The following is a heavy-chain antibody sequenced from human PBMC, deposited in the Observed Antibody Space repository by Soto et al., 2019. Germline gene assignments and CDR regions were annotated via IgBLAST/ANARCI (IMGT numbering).Heavy chain of an antibody. CDR1: GGSISSGGYY. D-gene: IGHD6-25*01. V-gene: IGHV4-31*03. J-gene: IGHJ4*02. Sequence: SCETLSLTGTFSGGSISSGGYYWSWVRQHPGKGLEWIGYIYYSGSTYYNPSLKSRVTISVDTSKNQFSLKLSSVTAADTAVYYCASFPPAYYFDYWGQGTLVTVS. CDR3: ASFPPAYYFDY. CDR2: IYYSGST.